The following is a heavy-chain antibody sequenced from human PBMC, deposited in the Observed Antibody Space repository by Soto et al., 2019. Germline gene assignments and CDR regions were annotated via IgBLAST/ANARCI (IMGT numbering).Heavy chain of an antibody. CDR3: ASGDLATLAYFDY. V-gene: IGHV1-69*01. Sequence: QVQLVQSASEVKKPGSSVKVSCKASGGSFGSSAVSWVRQAPGQGLEWMGGITPVFGTPEYAQKFQGRVTITADESTSTVYMELRSLNSEDTAVYFCASGDLATLAYFDYWGQGTLITVSS. J-gene: IGHJ4*02. CDR2: ITPVFGTP. D-gene: IGHD5-12*01. CDR1: GGSFGSSA.